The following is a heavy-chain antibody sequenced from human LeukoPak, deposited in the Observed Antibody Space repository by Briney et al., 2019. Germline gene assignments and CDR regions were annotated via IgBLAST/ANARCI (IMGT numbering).Heavy chain of an antibody. Sequence: ASVKVSCKASGYTFTGYYMHWVRQAPGQGLEWMGRINPYSGDTNYPQKFQGRVTMTRDTSISTAYMELSSLRSDDTAAYYCARGRYSSGWYDFDYWGQGTLVTVSS. CDR1: GYTFTGYY. D-gene: IGHD6-19*01. CDR3: ARGRYSSGWYDFDY. J-gene: IGHJ4*02. CDR2: INPYSGDT. V-gene: IGHV1-2*06.